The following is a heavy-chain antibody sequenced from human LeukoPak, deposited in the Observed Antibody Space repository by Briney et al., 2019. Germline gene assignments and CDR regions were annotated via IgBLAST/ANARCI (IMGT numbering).Heavy chain of an antibody. CDR1: GGSISSYY. Sequence: SETLSLTXTVSGGSISSYYWSWIWQPPGKGLEWIGYFYYSGSTDYNPSLKSRVTISVDTSKNQFSLNLSSVTAADTAVYSCARDSSAHFDYWGQGTLVTVSS. CDR3: ARDSSAHFDY. V-gene: IGHV4-59*01. J-gene: IGHJ4*02. CDR2: FYYSGST.